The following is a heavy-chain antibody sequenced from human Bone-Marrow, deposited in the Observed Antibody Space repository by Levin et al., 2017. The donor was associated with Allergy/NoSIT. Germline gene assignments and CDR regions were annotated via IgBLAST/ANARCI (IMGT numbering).Heavy chain of an antibody. D-gene: IGHD6-6*01. V-gene: IGHV1-69*01. CDR3: ARMLGIAAPFDY. Sequence: KISCKASGGTFSSYAISWVRQAPGQGLEWMGGIIPIFGTANYAQKFQGRVTITADESTSTAYMELSSLRSEDTAVYYCARMLGIAAPFDYWGQGTLVTVSS. J-gene: IGHJ4*02. CDR1: GGTFSSYA. CDR2: IIPIFGTA.